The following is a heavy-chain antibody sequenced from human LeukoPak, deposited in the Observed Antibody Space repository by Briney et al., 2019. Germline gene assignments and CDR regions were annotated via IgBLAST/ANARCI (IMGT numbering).Heavy chain of an antibody. CDR2: IYYSGST. D-gene: IGHD6-19*01. V-gene: IGHV4-39*01. CDR1: GGSISSSSYY. Sequence: SETLSLTCTVSGGSISSSSYYWGWIRQPPGKGLEWIGSIYYSGSTYYNPSLKSRVTISVDTSKNQFSLKLSSVTAADTAVYYCARPYTGYSSGWETFDYWGQGTLVTVSS. J-gene: IGHJ4*02. CDR3: ARPYTGYSSGWETFDY.